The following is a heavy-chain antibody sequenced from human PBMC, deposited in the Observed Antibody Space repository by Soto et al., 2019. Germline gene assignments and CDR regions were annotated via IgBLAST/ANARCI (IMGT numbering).Heavy chain of an antibody. J-gene: IGHJ4*02. D-gene: IGHD3-10*01. V-gene: IGHV3-23*01. Sequence: GGSLRLSCAASGFTFSSYAMSWVRQAPGKGLEWVSAISGSGGSTYYADSVKGRFTISRDNSKNTLYLQMNSLRAEDTAVYYCAKDFEVYYYGSGSYYFLDYWGQGTLVTVSS. CDR1: GFTFSSYA. CDR3: AKDFEVYYYGSGSYYFLDY. CDR2: ISGSGGST.